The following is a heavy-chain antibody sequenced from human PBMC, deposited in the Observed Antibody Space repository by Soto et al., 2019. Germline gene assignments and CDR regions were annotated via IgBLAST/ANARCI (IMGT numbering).Heavy chain of an antibody. Sequence: ASVKVRCKASGYTCTSEGISCVRQAPGQGLEWMGWISAYNGNTNYAQKLQGRVTMTTDTSTSTAYMELKSLRSDDTAEYYCAKGHSGYDFPPYSDPDSAFRGKGSSDPVS. J-gene: IGHJ6*01. CDR3: AKGHSGYDFPPYSDPDSAF. CDR2: ISAYNGNT. D-gene: IGHD5-12*01. CDR1: GYTCTSEG. V-gene: IGHV1-18*01.